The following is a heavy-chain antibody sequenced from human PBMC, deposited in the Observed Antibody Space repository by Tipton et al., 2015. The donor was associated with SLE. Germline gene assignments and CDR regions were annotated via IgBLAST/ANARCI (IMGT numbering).Heavy chain of an antibody. J-gene: IGHJ5*02. Sequence: TLSLTCTVSGGSISSSSYYWGWIRQPPGKGLEWIGSIYYSGSTYYNPSLKSRVTISVDTSKNQFSLKLSSVTAADTAVYYCARLQSGSLNWFDPWGQGTLVTVSS. CDR1: GGSISSSSYY. CDR3: ARLQSGSLNWFDP. D-gene: IGHD3-22*01. CDR2: IYYSGST. V-gene: IGHV4-39*01.